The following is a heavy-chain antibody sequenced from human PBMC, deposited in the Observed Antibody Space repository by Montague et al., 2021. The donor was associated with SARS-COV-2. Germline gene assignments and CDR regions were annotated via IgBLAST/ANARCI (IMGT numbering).Heavy chain of an antibody. CDR2: INHSGST. CDR3: ARGGAVTTFFALKWTRRYNWFDP. J-gene: IGHJ5*02. CDR1: GGSFSNYY. Sequence: SETLSLTCAVYGGSFSNYYWSWIRQPPGKGLEWIGEINHSGSTNYNPSLKSRVTISVDTSKNQFSLKLSSVTAADTAVYYCARGGAVTTFFALKWTRRYNWFDPWGQGTLVTVSS. D-gene: IGHD4-17*01. V-gene: IGHV4-34*01.